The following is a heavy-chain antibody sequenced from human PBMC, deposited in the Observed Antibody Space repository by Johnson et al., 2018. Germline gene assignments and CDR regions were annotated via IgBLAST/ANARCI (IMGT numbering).Heavy chain of an antibody. CDR1: GFTFSSYS. CDR3: ARSQSAYYGDYVGAEYFQH. D-gene: IGHD4-17*01. Sequence: VQLVQSGGGVVQPGRSLRLSCAASGFTFSSYSMNWVRQAPGKGLEWVSSISSSSRYIHYADSLKGRFTISRDNAKNSLYRQMNRLRAEDTAVYYCARSQSAYYGDYVGAEYFQHWGQGTLVTVSS. V-gene: IGHV3-21*01. J-gene: IGHJ1*01. CDR2: ISSSSRYI.